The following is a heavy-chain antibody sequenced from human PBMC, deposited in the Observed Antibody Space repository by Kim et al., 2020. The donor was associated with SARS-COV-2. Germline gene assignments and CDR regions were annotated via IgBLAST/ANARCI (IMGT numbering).Heavy chain of an antibody. CDR2: IRSKAYGGTT. V-gene: IGHV3-49*03. CDR1: GFTFGDYA. Sequence: GGSLRLSCTASGFTFGDYAMSWFRQAPGKGLEWVGFIRSKAYGGTTEYAASVKGRFTISRDDSKSIAYLQMNSLKTEDTAVYYCTREFRQWPHYYYYGMDVWGQGTTVTVSS. D-gene: IGHD6-19*01. J-gene: IGHJ6*02. CDR3: TREFRQWPHYYYYGMDV.